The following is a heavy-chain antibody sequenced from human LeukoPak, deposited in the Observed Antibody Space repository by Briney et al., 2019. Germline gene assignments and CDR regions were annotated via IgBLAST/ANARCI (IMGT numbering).Heavy chain of an antibody. CDR2: IYYSGSS. CDR3: ATLDYGDLTFDY. D-gene: IGHD4-17*01. J-gene: IGHJ4*02. V-gene: IGHV4-30-4*08. CDR1: GGSISSGDYY. Sequence: SETLSLTCTVSGGSISSGDYYWSWIRQHPGKGLEWIAYIYYSGSSYYNPSLKSRATISVDTSKNQFSLRLSSVTAADTAVYYCATLDYGDLTFDYWGQGTLVTVSS.